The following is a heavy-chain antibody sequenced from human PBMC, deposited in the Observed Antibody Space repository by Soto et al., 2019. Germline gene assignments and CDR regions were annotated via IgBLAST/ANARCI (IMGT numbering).Heavy chain of an antibody. J-gene: IGHJ4*02. Sequence: GGSLRLSCAASGFTFSSYGMHWVRQAPGKGLEWVAVIWYDGSNKYYADSVKGRFTISRDNSKNTLYLQMNSLRAEDTAVYYCAREGITRTTALYDYWGQRTLATVS. CDR1: GFTFSSYG. V-gene: IGHV3-33*01. CDR3: AREGITRTTALYDY. CDR2: IWYDGSNK. D-gene: IGHD1-20*01.